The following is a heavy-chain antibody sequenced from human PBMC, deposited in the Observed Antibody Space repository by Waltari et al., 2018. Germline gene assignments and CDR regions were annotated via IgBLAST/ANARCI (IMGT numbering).Heavy chain of an antibody. CDR2: VRGDGRT. Sequence: QLQLQVSGPGLVKPSGPLSLTCAVSGDSMTTIDCWSWVRQSPGKGRDWRGQVRGDGRTNYNPSVASRVTISLDTSTNQYSLRVTSATAADTAVYYCARDRGRGLYLDSWGQGILVTVSS. CDR1: GDSMTTIDC. V-gene: IGHV4-4*02. D-gene: IGHD2-15*01. CDR3: ARDRGRGLYLDS. J-gene: IGHJ4*02.